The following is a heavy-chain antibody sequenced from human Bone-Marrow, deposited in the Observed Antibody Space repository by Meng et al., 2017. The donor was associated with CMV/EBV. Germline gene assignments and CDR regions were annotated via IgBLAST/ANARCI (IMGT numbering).Heavy chain of an antibody. CDR2: ISSSSYI. D-gene: IGHD2-2*02. V-gene: IGHV3-21*01. CDR1: RFMFNIYS. J-gene: IGHJ6*02. CDR3: ASLVVVPAAIPYYYGMDV. Sequence: GESLKISCKTFRFMFNIYSMSWVRQAPGKGLEWVSSISSSSYIYYADSVKGRFTISRDNAKNSLYLQMNSLRAEDTAVYYCASLVVVPAAIPYYYGMDVWGQGTTVTVSS.